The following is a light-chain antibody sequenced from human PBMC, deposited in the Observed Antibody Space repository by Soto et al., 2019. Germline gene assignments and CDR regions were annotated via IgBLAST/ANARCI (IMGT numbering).Light chain of an antibody. V-gene: IGKV3-15*01. CDR3: QQYNNWPPLT. Sequence: MTQSPATLSVSPGERATLSCRASQFIGSNLAWYQQKPGEAPRLLMYDASSRATGIPARFSGSGSGTEFALTISSLQSEDFAVYCWQQYNNWPPLTFGGGTKVEIK. CDR1: QFIGSN. CDR2: DAS. J-gene: IGKJ4*01.